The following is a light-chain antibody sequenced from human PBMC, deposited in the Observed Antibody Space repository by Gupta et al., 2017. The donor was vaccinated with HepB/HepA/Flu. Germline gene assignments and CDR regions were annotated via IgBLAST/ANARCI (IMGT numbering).Light chain of an antibody. Sequence: QSVLTPPPSVSGTPGQRGTISCSGSSSNIGTHPVNWYQHVPGTAPKLLIFSHDLRPSGVPDRISGSKSGTSASLAISGLQSDDEADYYCAAWDDSLTTYVFGTGTTVTVL. CDR1: SSNIGTHP. CDR3: AAWDDSLTTYV. CDR2: SHD. V-gene: IGLV1-44*01. J-gene: IGLJ1*01.